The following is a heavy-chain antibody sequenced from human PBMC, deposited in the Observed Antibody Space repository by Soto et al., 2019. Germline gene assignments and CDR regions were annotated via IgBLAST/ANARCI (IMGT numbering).Heavy chain of an antibody. CDR3: ARDRWDNGPSAYDI. D-gene: IGHD1-26*01. V-gene: IGHV4-59*01. CDR2: IYYSGST. Sequence: PSETLSLTCTVSGGSISSYYLSWIRQPPGKGLEWIGYIYYSGSTSYNPSLTSRVTISVDTSKNQFSLKLSSVTAADTAVYYCARDRWDNGPSAYDIWGQGTVVTVSS. CDR1: GGSISSYY. J-gene: IGHJ3*02.